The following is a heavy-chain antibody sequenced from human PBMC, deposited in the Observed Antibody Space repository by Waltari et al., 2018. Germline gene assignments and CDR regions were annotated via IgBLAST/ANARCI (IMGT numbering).Heavy chain of an antibody. J-gene: IGHJ4*02. Sequence: QVQLVQSGPELKKPGASVKVSCKTSGYTFSNYGITWVRQAPGQGLEWMGWISAYSGDTNDAPKLQDRLTMTTDMSTSTAYMELTTLRSDDTAVYFCARSEDSSGYNGPDIWGQGTLVSVSS. D-gene: IGHD3-22*01. V-gene: IGHV1-18*01. CDR1: GYTFSNYG. CDR3: ARSEDSSGYNGPDI. CDR2: ISAYSGDT.